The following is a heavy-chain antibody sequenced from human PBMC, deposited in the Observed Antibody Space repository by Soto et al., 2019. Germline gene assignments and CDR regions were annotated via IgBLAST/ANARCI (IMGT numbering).Heavy chain of an antibody. Sequence: QVQLQESGPGLVKPSQTLSLTCTVSGGSISSGDYYWSWIRQPPGKGLEWIGYIHYSGSTYYNPSLKSRVTISADTSKNQFSLKLSSVTAADTAVYYCARYCSGGSCYEGRSSLFDYWGQGTLVTVSS. CDR2: IHYSGST. D-gene: IGHD2-15*01. CDR1: GGSISSGDYY. J-gene: IGHJ4*02. V-gene: IGHV4-30-4*01. CDR3: ARYCSGGSCYEGRSSLFDY.